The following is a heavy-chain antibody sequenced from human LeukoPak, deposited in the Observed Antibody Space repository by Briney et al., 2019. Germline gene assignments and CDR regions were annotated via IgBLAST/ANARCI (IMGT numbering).Heavy chain of an antibody. CDR2: VYHTWRG. D-gene: IGHD2-15*01. Sequence: SETLSLTCTVSGDSISNFHWSWIRQPPGKGLEWIGYVYHTWRGSYHPSLKSRVTMSIDPSGNQYSLKLHSMTAADTAVYFCARQHCSGGSCWFNPWGQGTLVTVSS. V-gene: IGHV4-59*01. CDR3: ARQHCSGGSCWFNP. J-gene: IGHJ5*02. CDR1: GDSISNFH.